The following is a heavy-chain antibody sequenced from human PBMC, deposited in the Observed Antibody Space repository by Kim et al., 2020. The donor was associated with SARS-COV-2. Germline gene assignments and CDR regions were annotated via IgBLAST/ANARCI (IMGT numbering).Heavy chain of an antibody. Sequence: GGARRLAGTASGFTFRDHYMSWIRQAPGKGLEWVSYISHTATTTYYADSVKGRFTISRDNAKNSLYLQMNSLRAEDTAVYYCARATGLGSFAHGDYWGQGTLVTVSS. D-gene: IGHD3-10*01. CDR3: ARATGLGSFAHGDY. J-gene: IGHJ4*02. CDR2: ISHTATTT. V-gene: IGHV3-11*01. CDR1: GFTFRDHY.